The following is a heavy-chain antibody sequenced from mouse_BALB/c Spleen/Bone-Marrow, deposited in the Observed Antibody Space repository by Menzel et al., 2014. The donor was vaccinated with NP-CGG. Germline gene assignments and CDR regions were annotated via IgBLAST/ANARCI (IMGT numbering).Heavy chain of an antibody. CDR2: IYPGSGST. CDR3: ARERSDGYWYFDV. J-gene: IGHJ1*01. Sequence: VQLQQSGPELVKPGASVKMSCKASGYTFTDYVISWVKQRTGQGLEWIGEIYPGSGSTYYNEKFKGKATLTADKSSNTAYMKLSSLTSEDSAVYFCARERSDGYWYFDVWGAGTTVTVSS. V-gene: IGHV1-81*01. CDR1: GYTFTDYV. D-gene: IGHD2-3*01.